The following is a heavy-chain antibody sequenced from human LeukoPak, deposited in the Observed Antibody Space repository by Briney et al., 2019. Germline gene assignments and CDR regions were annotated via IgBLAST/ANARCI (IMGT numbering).Heavy chain of an antibody. V-gene: IGHV3-23*01. CDR2: ISGSGGTT. Sequence: GGSLRLSRAASGFTFSSHAMSWVRQAPGKGLEWVSTISGSGGTTYYADSVKGRFTISRDNSKKTLYLQVHSLRAEDTAIYYCAKRHSSSWYNFEYWGQGTLVTVSS. D-gene: IGHD6-13*01. CDR3: AKRHSSSWYNFEY. J-gene: IGHJ4*02. CDR1: GFTFSSHA.